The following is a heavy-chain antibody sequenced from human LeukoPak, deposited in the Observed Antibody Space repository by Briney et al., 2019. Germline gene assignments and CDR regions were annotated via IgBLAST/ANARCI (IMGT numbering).Heavy chain of an antibody. V-gene: IGHV3-30*18. CDR3: AKGELHFNTCSFDY. Sequence: QAGGSLRLSCAASRLTFSNYGMHWVRQAPGKGLEWVAVISYDGNHKYYGDSVKGRFTISRDNSRNTLYLQMDSLKTEDTAVCYCAKGELHFNTCSFDYWGQGTLVTVSS. J-gene: IGHJ4*02. D-gene: IGHD1-26*01. CDR1: RLTFSNYG. CDR2: ISYDGNHK.